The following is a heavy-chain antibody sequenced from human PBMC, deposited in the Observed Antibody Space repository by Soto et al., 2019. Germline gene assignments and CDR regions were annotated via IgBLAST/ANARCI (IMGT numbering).Heavy chain of an antibody. V-gene: IGHV1-46*01. CDR1: GYTFTSYY. CDR2: INPTTGST. Sequence: ASVKVSCKASGYTFTSYYVHWVRQAPGQGLEWVGIINPTTGSTSYAQKFQGRVTVTRDTSTSTVHMELRSLRSEDAAVFYCARDLERQLGPYYYGMDVWGQGTTVTVSS. J-gene: IGHJ6*02. CDR3: ARDLERQLGPYYYGMDV. D-gene: IGHD6-6*01.